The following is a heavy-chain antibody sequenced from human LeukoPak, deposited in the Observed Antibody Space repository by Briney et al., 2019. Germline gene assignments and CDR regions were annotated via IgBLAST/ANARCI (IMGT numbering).Heavy chain of an antibody. CDR3: AKDLYPYSYGSGVD. J-gene: IGHJ4*02. V-gene: IGHV3-43*01. Sequence: GGTLRLSCAASGFTFDDYTMHWVRQAPGKGLEWVSLISWDDGSPYYAASVKGRVTISRDNRQNSLYLQMNSLRTEDTALYYRAKDLYPYSYGSGVDWGQGTLVTVSS. CDR1: GFTFDDYT. CDR2: ISWDDGSP. D-gene: IGHD5-18*01.